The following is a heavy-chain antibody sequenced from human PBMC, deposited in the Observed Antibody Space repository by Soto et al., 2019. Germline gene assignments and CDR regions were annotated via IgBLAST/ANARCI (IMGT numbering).Heavy chain of an antibody. D-gene: IGHD3-22*01. CDR1: GFTFSSYG. Sequence: LRLSCAASGFTFSSYGMHWVRQAPGKGLEWVAVISYDGSNKYYADSVKGRFTISRDNSKNTLYLQMNSLRAEDTAVYYCATTQMRGIYDSSGYYQLFDYWGQGTLVTVS. CDR3: ATTQMRGIYDSSGYYQLFDY. J-gene: IGHJ4*02. CDR2: ISYDGSNK. V-gene: IGHV3-30*03.